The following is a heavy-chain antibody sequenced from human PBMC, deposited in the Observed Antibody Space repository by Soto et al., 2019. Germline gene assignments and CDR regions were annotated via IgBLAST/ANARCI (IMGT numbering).Heavy chain of an antibody. D-gene: IGHD7-27*01. CDR2: IIPMFGTA. Sequence: VQLVQSGAEVKKPGSSVKVSCKASGGTFKNFNFNWVRQAPGQGLEWMGGIIPMFGTADYAQRFQGRVTITADDATSTAYMELSSLRSEDKAVYYCARDETGDSYYYYYGMDLWGQGTTVTVSS. CDR3: ARDETGDSYYYYYGMDL. V-gene: IGHV1-69*01. CDR1: GGTFKNFN. J-gene: IGHJ6*02.